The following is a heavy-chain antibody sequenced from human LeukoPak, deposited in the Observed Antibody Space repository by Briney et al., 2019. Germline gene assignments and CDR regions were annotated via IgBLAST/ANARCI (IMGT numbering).Heavy chain of an antibody. J-gene: IGHJ4*02. CDR1: GYTFTDNF. CDR2: INPASGGT. D-gene: IGHD6-19*01. Sequence: ASVKVSCKTSGYTFTDNFIHWVRQAPGQGLEWMGWINPASGGTKYAQRFQGRVTVTSDTFISTAYMELSRLRSDDTAVYYCARGYSSGWHFDYWGQGTLVIVSS. CDR3: ARGYSSGWHFDY. V-gene: IGHV1-2*02.